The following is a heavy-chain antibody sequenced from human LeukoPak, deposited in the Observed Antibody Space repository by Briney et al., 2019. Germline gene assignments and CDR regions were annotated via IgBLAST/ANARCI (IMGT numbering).Heavy chain of an antibody. CDR3: GRSGGPDNP. V-gene: IGHV1-18*01. CDR2: ISAYNVNT. CDR1: GYTFTRYG. Sequence: ASVKVSCQASGYTFTRYGMSWVRQAPGQGLEWMGWISAYNVNTNYAQKLQGRVTMTTDTSTSTAYMELRSLTSADTAVYYCGRSGGPDNPWGQGTLVTVSS. J-gene: IGHJ5*02. D-gene: IGHD3-10*01.